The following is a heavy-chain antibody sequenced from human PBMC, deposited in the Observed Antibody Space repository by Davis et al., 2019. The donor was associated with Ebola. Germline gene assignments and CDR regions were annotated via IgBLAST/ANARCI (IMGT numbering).Heavy chain of an antibody. Sequence: SETLSLTCTVSGGSLSSSSYYWGWIRQPPGKGLEWIGSIYYSGSTYYNPSLKSRVTISVDTSKNQFSLKLSSVTAADTAVYYCASGIAAPWYYYGMDVWGQGTTVTVSS. V-gene: IGHV4-39*01. CDR3: ASGIAAPWYYYGMDV. D-gene: IGHD6-13*01. J-gene: IGHJ6*02. CDR1: GGSLSSSSYY. CDR2: IYYSGST.